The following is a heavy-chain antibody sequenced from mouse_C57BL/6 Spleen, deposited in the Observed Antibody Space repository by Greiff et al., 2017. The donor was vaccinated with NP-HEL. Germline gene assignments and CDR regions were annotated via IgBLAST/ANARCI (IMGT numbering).Heavy chain of an antibody. D-gene: IGHD2-3*01. CDR3: ARWKGIYDGPYFDY. Sequence: QVQLQQPGAELVKPGASVKLSCKASGYTFTSYWMHWVKQRPGQGLEWIGMIHPNSGSTNYNEKFKSKATLTVDKSSSTAYMQLSSLTSEDSAVYYCARWKGIYDGPYFDYWGQGTTLTVSS. CDR2: IHPNSGST. V-gene: IGHV1-64*01. J-gene: IGHJ2*01. CDR1: GYTFTSYW.